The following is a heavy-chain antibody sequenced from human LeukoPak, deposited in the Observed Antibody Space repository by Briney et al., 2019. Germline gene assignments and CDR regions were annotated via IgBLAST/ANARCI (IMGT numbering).Heavy chain of an antibody. CDR3: ARGALAVGATKYYYYYGMDV. CDR2: MNPNSGNT. D-gene: IGHD1-26*01. CDR1: GYTFTSYY. J-gene: IGHJ6*02. V-gene: IGHV1-8*02. Sequence: ASVKVSCKASGYTFTSYYMHWVRQATGQGLEWMGWMNPNSGNTGYAQKFQGRVTMTRNTSISTAYMELSSLRSEDTAVYYCARGALAVGATKYYYYYGMDVWGQGTTVTVSS.